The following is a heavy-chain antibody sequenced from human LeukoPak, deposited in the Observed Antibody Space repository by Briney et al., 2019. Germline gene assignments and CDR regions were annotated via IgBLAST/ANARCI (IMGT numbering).Heavy chain of an antibody. V-gene: IGHV1-18*01. CDR1: GYTFTSYG. D-gene: IGHD6-13*01. CDR3: ARKGPPGAAAGTGYFQH. CDR2: ISAYNGNT. Sequence: ASVKVSCKASGYTFTSYGISWVRQAPGQGLEWMGWISAYNGNTNYAEKVQGRVTMTTDTSTSTAYMELRSLGSDDTAVYYCARKGPPGAAAGTGYFQHWGQGTLVIVSS. J-gene: IGHJ1*01.